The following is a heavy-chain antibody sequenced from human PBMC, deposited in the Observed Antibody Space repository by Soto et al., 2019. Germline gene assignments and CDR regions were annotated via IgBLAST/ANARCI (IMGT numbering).Heavy chain of an antibody. J-gene: IGHJ4*02. D-gene: IGHD5-12*01. Sequence: PSETLSLTCAGYGGSFSGYYWSWIRQPPGKGLEWIGEINHSGSTNYNPSLKSRVTISVDTSKNQFSLKLSSVTAADTAVYYCARGGYSGYDLDYWGQGTLVTVSS. CDR2: INHSGST. CDR3: ARGGYSGYDLDY. V-gene: IGHV4-34*01. CDR1: GGSFSGYY.